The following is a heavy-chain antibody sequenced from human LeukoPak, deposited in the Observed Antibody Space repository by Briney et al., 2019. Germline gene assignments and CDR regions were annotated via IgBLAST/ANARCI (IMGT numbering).Heavy chain of an antibody. CDR2: MNPNSGNT. V-gene: IGHV1-8*01. CDR1: GYTFTSYD. D-gene: IGHD5-18*01. CDR3: ARDTAMATDWFDP. J-gene: IGHJ5*02. Sequence: ASVKVSCKASGYTFTSYDINWVRQATGQGLEWMGWMNPNSGNTGYAQKFQGRVTMTRNTSISTAYMELSSLRSEDTAVYYCARDTAMATDWFDPWGQGTLVTVSS.